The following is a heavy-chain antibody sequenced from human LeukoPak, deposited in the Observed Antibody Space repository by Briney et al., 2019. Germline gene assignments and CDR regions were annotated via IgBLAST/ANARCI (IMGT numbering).Heavy chain of an antibody. V-gene: IGHV3-30*18. CDR1: GFTFSSYG. J-gene: IGHJ4*02. Sequence: GRSLRLSCAASGFTFSSYGMHWVRQAPGKGLEWVAFISYDGSNKYYADSVKGRFTISRDNSKNTLYLQMNSLRAEDTAVYYCAKDLRFLEWTFDYWGQGTLVTVSS. D-gene: IGHD3-3*01. CDR2: ISYDGSNK. CDR3: AKDLRFLEWTFDY.